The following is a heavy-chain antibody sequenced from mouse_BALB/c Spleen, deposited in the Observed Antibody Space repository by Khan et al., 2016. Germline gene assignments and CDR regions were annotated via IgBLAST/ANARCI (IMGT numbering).Heavy chain of an antibody. CDR2: ILPGRGST. J-gene: IGHJ2*01. V-gene: IGHV1-9*01. CDR3: ARGLCRWYFDY. Sequence: QVQLQQSGAELMKPGASVKISCKATGYTFSSYWIEWVKQRPGHGLEWIGEILPGRGSTDYNEKFKGKATFTAATSSNTAYMQLSRLTYADSAVSYCARGLCRWYFDYLGQGTTLTVSS. CDR1: GYTFSSYW. D-gene: IGHD1-1*02.